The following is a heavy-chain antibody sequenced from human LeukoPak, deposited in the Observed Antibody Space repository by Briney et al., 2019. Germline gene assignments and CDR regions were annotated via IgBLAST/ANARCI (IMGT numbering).Heavy chain of an antibody. V-gene: IGHV3-66*01. J-gene: IGHJ4*02. CDR2: IYSGGST. D-gene: IGHD6-13*01. Sequence: GGSLRLSCAASGFTVSSNYMSWVRQAPGKGLEWVSVIYSGGSTYYADSVKGRFTISRDNSKNTLYLQMNSLRAEDTAVYYCAKDSAYSSSWYARGGYYFDYWGQGTLVTVSS. CDR3: AKDSAYSSSWYARGGYYFDY. CDR1: GFTVSSNY.